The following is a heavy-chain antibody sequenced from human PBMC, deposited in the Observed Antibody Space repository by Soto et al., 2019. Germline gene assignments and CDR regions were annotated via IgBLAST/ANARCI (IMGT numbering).Heavy chain of an antibody. J-gene: IGHJ4*02. V-gene: IGHV4-39*01. CDR1: GGSISSSSYY. CDR2: IYYSGST. CDR3: ARSPMVRGVIISIFDY. Sequence: SETLSLTCTVSGGSISSSSYYWGWIRQPPGKGLDWIGSIYYSGSTYYNPSLKSRVTISVDTSKNQFSLKLSSVTAADTAVYYCARSPMVRGVIISIFDYWGQGTLVTVSS. D-gene: IGHD3-10*01.